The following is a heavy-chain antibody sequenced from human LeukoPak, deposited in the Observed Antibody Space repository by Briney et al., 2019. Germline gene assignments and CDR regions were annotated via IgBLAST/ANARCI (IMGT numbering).Heavy chain of an antibody. J-gene: IGHJ4*02. Sequence: GGSLRLSCAASGFTFSSYAMHWVRQAPAKGLEWVAVISYDGSNKYYADSVKGRFTISRDNSKNTLYLQMNSLRAEDTAVYYCARARSGCHDYWGQGTLVTVSS. V-gene: IGHV3-30-3*01. CDR1: GFTFSSYA. CDR3: ARARSGCHDY. D-gene: IGHD6-19*01. CDR2: ISYDGSNK.